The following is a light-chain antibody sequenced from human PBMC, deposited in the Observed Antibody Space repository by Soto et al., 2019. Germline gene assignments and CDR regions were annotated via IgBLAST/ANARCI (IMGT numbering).Light chain of an antibody. CDR2: VVS. CDR3: SSYAGSNNVV. V-gene: IGLV2-8*01. Sequence: QSALTQPPSASGSPGQSVTISCTGTRSDVGGYNFVSWYRQHPGKAPKLLIYVVSQRPSGVPARFSGSKSGNTASLTVSGLQAEDEADYYCSSYAGSNNVVFGGGTKLTVL. CDR1: RSDVGGYNF. J-gene: IGLJ2*01.